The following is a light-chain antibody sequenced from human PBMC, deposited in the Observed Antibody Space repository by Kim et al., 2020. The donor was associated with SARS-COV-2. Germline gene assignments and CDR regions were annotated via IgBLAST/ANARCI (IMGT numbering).Light chain of an antibody. V-gene: IGLV3-1*01. Sequence: SYELTQPLSVSVSPEQTAIITCSGDNLGDKHACWYQQRPGQSPVLVIYQDSKRPSGIPDRFSGSNSGNTATLTISGTQAMDEADYYCQAWDNSLVVFGGGTQLTVL. CDR1: NLGDKH. CDR2: QDS. CDR3: QAWDNSLVV. J-gene: IGLJ2*01.